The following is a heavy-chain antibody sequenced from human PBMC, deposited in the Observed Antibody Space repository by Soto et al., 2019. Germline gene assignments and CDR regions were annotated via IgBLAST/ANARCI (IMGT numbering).Heavy chain of an antibody. CDR3: AINADV. J-gene: IGHJ6*02. CDR1: GASISGHF. V-gene: IGHV4-59*08. CDR2: IYNSGS. Sequence: SETLSLTCTVSGASISGHFWSWIRQPTGKGLEWIAYIYNSGSSYNPSLKSRVTISVDTSKNQLSLKLSSVIAADSAVYYCAINADVWSQGTTVTVSS.